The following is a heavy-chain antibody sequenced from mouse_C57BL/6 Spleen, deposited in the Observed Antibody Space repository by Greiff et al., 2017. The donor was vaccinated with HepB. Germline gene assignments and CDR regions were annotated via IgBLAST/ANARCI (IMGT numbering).Heavy chain of an antibody. V-gene: IGHV14-3*01. CDR1: GFNIKNTY. D-gene: IGHD2-1*01. Sequence: EVMLVESVAELVRPGASVKLSCTASGFNIKNTYMHWVKQRPEQGLEWIGRIDPANGNTKYAPKFQGKATITADTSSNTAYLQLSSLTSEDTAIYYCARIEGLYGNYEAYWGQGTLVTVSA. CDR2: IDPANGNT. CDR3: ARIEGLYGNYEAY. J-gene: IGHJ3*01.